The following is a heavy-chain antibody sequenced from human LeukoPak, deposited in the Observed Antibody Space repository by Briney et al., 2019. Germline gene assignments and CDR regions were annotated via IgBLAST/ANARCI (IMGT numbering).Heavy chain of an antibody. CDR1: GFTFSSYW. CDR2: IKQDGSEK. J-gene: IGHJ4*02. D-gene: IGHD4-17*01. CDR3: ARDTAPLPYYFDY. V-gene: IGHV3-7*01. Sequence: GGSPRLSCAASGFTFSSYWMSWVRQAPGKGLEWVANIKQDGSEKYYVDSVKGRFTISRDNAKNSLYLQMNSLRAEDTAVYYCARDTAPLPYYFDYWGQGTLVTVSS.